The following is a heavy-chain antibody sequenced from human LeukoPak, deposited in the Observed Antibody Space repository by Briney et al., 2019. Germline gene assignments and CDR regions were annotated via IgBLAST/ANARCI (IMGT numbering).Heavy chain of an antibody. Sequence: GGSLRLSCAASGFAFSNNWMHWVRQAPGKGLLWVSRINSDGSSTSYADSVKARFTISRDNAKNTLYLQMNSLRAEDTAVYYCASGDWYGAYDMWREGTMVTASA. V-gene: IGHV3-74*01. CDR1: GFAFSNNW. CDR2: INSDGSST. J-gene: IGHJ3*02. D-gene: IGHD3-9*01. CDR3: ASGDWYGAYDM.